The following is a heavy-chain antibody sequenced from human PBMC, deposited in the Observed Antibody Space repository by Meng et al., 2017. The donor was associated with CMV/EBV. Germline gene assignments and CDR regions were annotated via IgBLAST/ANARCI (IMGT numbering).Heavy chain of an antibody. CDR1: GFTFSSYA. CDR2: ISYDGSNK. Sequence: GESLKISCAASGFTFSSYAMHWVRQAPGKGLEWVAVISYDGSNKYYADSVKGRFTISRDNSKNTLYLQMNSLRAEDTAVYYCARAEAGIAVAGRQDDWGQGTLVTVSS. J-gene: IGHJ4*02. D-gene: IGHD6-19*01. V-gene: IGHV3-30*04. CDR3: ARAEAGIAVAGRQDD.